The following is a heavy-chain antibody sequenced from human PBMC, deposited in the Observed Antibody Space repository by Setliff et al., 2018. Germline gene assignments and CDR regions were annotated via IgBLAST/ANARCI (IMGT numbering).Heavy chain of an antibody. Sequence: ASETLSLTCAVSGYSISSGYYWGWIRQPPGKGLEWIGSIYHSGSTYYNPSLKSRVTISIDTSKNQFSLNVSSVTAADTAVYYCARVPTIRFGELYRNDYWGQGTLVTVSS. J-gene: IGHJ4*02. CDR2: IYHSGST. D-gene: IGHD3-10*01. CDR3: ARVPTIRFGELYRNDY. CDR1: GYSISSGYY. V-gene: IGHV4-38-2*01.